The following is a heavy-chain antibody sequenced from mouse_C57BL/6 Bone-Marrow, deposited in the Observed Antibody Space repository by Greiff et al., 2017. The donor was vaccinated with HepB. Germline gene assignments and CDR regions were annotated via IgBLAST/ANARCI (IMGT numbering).Heavy chain of an antibody. V-gene: IGHV1-81*01. J-gene: IGHJ4*01. CDR1: GYTFTSYG. D-gene: IGHD1-1*01. CDR3: ARSYYGSSYILYYAMDY. CDR2: IYPRSGNT. Sequence: QVQLQQSGAELARPGASVKLSCKASGYTFTSYGISWVKQSTGQGLEWIGEIYPRSGNTYYNEKFKGKATLTADKSSSTAYMELRSLTSEDSAVYFCARSYYGSSYILYYAMDYWGQGTSVTVSS.